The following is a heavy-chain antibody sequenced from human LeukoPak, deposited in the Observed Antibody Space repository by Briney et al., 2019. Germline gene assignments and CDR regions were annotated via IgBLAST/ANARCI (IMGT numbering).Heavy chain of an antibody. V-gene: IGHV3-30*02. J-gene: IGHJ4*02. D-gene: IGHD3-22*01. CDR3: ARGRLRGFYYEHTPDY. Sequence: GGSLRLSCAASGFTFSSYGMHWVRQAPGKGLEWVAFIRYDGSNKYYADSVKGRFTISRDNSKNTLYLQMNSLRAEDTAVYYCARGRLRGFYYEHTPDYWGQGTLVTVSS. CDR1: GFTFSSYG. CDR2: IRYDGSNK.